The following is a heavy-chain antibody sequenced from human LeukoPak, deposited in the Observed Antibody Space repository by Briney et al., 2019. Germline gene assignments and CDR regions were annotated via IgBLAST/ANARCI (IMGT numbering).Heavy chain of an antibody. D-gene: IGHD3-3*02. CDR2: TSNKADSYTT. J-gene: IGHJ4*02. CDR3: TRHFFSD. V-gene: IGHV3-72*01. Sequence: GGSLRLSCAASEITISAHYMDWVRQAPGKGLEWVGRTSNKADSYTTYYAASVQGRFTISRDDSKNLLYLQMKSLKAEDTAVYYCTRHFFSDWRQGTLVTVSS. CDR1: EITISAHY.